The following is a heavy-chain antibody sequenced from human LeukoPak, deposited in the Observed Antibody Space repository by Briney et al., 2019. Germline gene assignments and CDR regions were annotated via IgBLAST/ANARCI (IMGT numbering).Heavy chain of an antibody. CDR2: ISTGSSYI. CDR1: GYRFSTYS. D-gene: IGHD3-22*01. CDR3: ARSFYDSSGYPNFDY. V-gene: IGHV3-21*01. J-gene: IGHJ4*02. Sequence: PGGSLRLSCAASGYRFSTYSMNWVRRAPGKGLEWVSFISTGSSYIYYADSVKGRFTISRDNAKKSLYLQMNSLRAEDTAVYFCARSFYDSSGYPNFDYWGQGTLVTVSS.